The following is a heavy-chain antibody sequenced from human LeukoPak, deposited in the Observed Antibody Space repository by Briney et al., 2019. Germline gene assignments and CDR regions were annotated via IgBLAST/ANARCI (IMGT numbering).Heavy chain of an antibody. D-gene: IGHD3-10*01. V-gene: IGHV1-3*01. CDR2: INAGNGNT. J-gene: IGHJ2*01. Sequence: ASVKVSCKASGYTFTSYAMHWVRQAPGQRLEWMGWINAGNGNTKYSQKFQGRVTITRDTSASTAYMELSSLRSEDTAVYYCARDRGTMVRGVHLTLDWYFDLWGRGTLVTVSS. CDR3: ARDRGTMVRGVHLTLDWYFDL. CDR1: GYTFTSYA.